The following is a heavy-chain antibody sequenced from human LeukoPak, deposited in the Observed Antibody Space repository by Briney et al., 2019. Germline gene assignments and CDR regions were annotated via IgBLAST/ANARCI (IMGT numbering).Heavy chain of an antibody. CDR3: AKGRVGANGYYYYGMDV. Sequence: GGSLKLSCAASGFTFSSFSMHWVRQAPGKGLEWVAVTSYDGSNKYYADSVKGRFTISRDNSKNTLYPQMNSLRTEDTAVYYCAKGRVGANGYYYYGMDVWGQGTTVTVSS. D-gene: IGHD1-26*01. CDR2: TSYDGSNK. J-gene: IGHJ6*02. V-gene: IGHV3-30*18. CDR1: GFTFSSFS.